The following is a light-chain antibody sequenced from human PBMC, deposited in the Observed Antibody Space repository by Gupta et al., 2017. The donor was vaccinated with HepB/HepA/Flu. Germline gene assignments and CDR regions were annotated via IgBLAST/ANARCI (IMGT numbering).Light chain of an antibody. CDR2: AAS. CDR3: QQNDSTPCT. J-gene: IGKJ2*02. V-gene: IGKV1-39*01. Sequence: DIQMTQSPSSLSASVGDRVTITCRASQTISSDLNWYQQKPGKAPKLLIYAASSLQGGVPSRFSGGGSGTDFTLTISSLQPEDFATYYCQQNDSTPCTFGQGTRLEIK. CDR1: QTISSD.